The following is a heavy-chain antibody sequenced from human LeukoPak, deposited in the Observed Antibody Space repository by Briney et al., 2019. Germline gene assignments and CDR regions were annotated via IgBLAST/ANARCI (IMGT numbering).Heavy chain of an antibody. CDR2: IYTSGST. CDR3: ARVLVRGVITPYYYYYMDV. D-gene: IGHD3-10*01. J-gene: IGHJ6*03. V-gene: IGHV4-59*10. CDR1: GGSFSGYY. Sequence: SETLSLTCAVYGGSFSGYYWSWIRQPAGKGLEWIGRIYTSGSTNYNPSLKSRVTISVDTSKNQFSLKLSSVTAADTAVYYCARVLVRGVITPYYYYYMDVWGKGTTVTISS.